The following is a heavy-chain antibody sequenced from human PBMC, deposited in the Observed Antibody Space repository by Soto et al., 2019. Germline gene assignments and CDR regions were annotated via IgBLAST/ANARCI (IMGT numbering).Heavy chain of an antibody. J-gene: IGHJ4*02. CDR2: INSEGGYA. V-gene: IGHV3-74*01. CDR1: GFTFSYYW. D-gene: IGHD4-17*01. CDR3: ARGSGVTTYRDY. Sequence: PGGSLRLSCAASGFTFSYYWMHWVRQAPGKGLVWVSRINSEGGYATYAYSVKGRFTISRDNANNTLFLQMNSLRAEDTAVYYSARGSGVTTYRDYWGQGTLVNVSA.